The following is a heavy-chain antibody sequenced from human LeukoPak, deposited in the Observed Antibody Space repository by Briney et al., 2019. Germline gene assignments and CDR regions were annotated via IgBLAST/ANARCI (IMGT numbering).Heavy chain of an antibody. V-gene: IGHV4-39*07. D-gene: IGHD4-23*01. CDR1: GGSISSSSYY. CDR2: IYYSGST. CDR3: ARDQYGGPTDAFDI. J-gene: IGHJ3*02. Sequence: PSETLSLTCTVSGGSISSSSYYWGWIRQPPGKGLEWIGSIYYSGSTYYNPSLKSRVPISVDTSKNQFSLKRSSVTAADTAVYYCARDQYGGPTDAFDIWGQGTMVTVSS.